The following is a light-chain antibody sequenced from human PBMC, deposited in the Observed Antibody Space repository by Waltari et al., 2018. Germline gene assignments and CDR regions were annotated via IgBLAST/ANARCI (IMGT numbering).Light chain of an antibody. CDR1: QSVSRT. CDR2: DAS. CDR3: QKYGTLPAT. Sequence: EIVLTQSPGTLSLSPGERATLSCRASQSVSRTLAWYQQKPGQAPRLLLYDASTRATGIPDRFSGSGFGTDFSLTISRLEPEDFAVYYCQKYGTLPATFGQGTTVEIK. J-gene: IGKJ1*01. V-gene: IGKV3-20*01.